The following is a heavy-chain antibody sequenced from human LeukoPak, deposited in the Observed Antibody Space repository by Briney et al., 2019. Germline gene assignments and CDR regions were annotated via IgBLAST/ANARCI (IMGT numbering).Heavy chain of an antibody. Sequence: SQTLSLTCAISGDSVSSNSAAWNWIRQSPSRGLEWLGRTYYRSKWYNDYAVSVKSRITINLDTSKNQFSLQLNSVTPEDTAVYYCARSYPQWLVRGWDPLPYGMDVWGQGTTVTVSS. D-gene: IGHD6-19*01. J-gene: IGHJ6*02. V-gene: IGHV6-1*01. CDR2: TYYRSKWYN. CDR1: GDSVSSNSAA. CDR3: ARSYPQWLVRGWDPLPYGMDV.